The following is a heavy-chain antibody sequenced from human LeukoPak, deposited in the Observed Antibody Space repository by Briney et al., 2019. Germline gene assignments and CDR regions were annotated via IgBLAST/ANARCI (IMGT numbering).Heavy chain of an antibody. J-gene: IGHJ4*02. CDR1: GASFGSFY. Sequence: PSETLSLTRNVSGASFGSFYWSWARHRAGKGLEWIGRIYNSGDTTYNPSLRRRVTMSVHTSTNQFSLRLTSVTAADTAVYYCAREESGYYYGSRGYSFDCWGQGTLVTVSS. D-gene: IGHD3-22*01. CDR3: AREESGYYYGSRGYSFDC. CDR2: IYNSGDT. V-gene: IGHV4-4*07.